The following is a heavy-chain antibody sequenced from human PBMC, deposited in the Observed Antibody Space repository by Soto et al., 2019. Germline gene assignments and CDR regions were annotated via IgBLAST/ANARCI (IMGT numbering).Heavy chain of an antibody. CDR3: ARNPRSDIFGVRNIVENWFGP. CDR2: ITHNNGAT. Sequence: GGSLRLSCAASGFNFANFEMSWVRQAPGKGLQWVASITHNNGATYYADSVKGRCSVSRNNSRNVMYLQMKGLGDDNTAEYFCARNPRSDIFGVRNIVENWFGPWGQGSLVTAYS. CDR1: GFNFANFE. J-gene: IGHJ5*02. D-gene: IGHD3-3*02. V-gene: IGHV3-23*01.